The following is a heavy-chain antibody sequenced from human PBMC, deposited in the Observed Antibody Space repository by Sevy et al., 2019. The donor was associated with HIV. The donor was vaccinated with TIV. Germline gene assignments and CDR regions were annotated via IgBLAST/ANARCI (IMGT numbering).Heavy chain of an antibody. D-gene: IGHD6-6*01. CDR2: IIPILGIA. V-gene: IGHV1-69*04. CDR3: ARAPFWRKGSSGESYYYYGMDV. J-gene: IGHJ6*02. Sequence: ASVKVSCKASGGTFSSYAISWVRQAPGQGLEWMGRIIPILGIANYAQKFQGRVTITADKSTSTAYMELSSLRSEDTAVYYCARAPFWRKGSSGESYYYYGMDVWGQGTTVTVS. CDR1: GGTFSSYA.